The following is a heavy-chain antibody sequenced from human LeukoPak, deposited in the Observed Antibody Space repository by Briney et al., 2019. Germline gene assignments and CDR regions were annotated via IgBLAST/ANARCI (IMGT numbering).Heavy chain of an antibody. Sequence: PVGSLRLSCAASGFTFSDYSMNWVRQAPGKGLEWVSYISRSSSTIYYADSVKGRFTISRDNAKNSLYLQMNSLRAEDTAVYYCARDREDGCDAFDIWGQGTMVTVSS. D-gene: IGHD2-15*01. J-gene: IGHJ3*02. CDR2: ISRSSSTI. CDR1: GFTFSDYS. V-gene: IGHV3-48*01. CDR3: ARDREDGCDAFDI.